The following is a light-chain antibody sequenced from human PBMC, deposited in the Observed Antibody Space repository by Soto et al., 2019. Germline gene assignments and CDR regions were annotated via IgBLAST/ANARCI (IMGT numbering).Light chain of an antibody. CDR2: LNSDGSH. J-gene: IGLJ2*01. V-gene: IGLV4-69*01. CDR3: QTWGTGIQL. CDR1: SGHSTYD. Sequence: QPVLTQSPSASASLGASVKLTCTLSSGHSTYDIAWQQQQPEKGPRFLMKLNSDGSHTRGDGIPDRFSGSSSGAERYLTISSLQSEDEADYYCQTWGTGIQLFGGGTKLTVL.